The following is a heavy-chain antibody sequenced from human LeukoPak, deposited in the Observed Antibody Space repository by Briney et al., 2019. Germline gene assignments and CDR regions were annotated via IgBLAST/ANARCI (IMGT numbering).Heavy chain of an antibody. CDR3: TRERSTMVRGVIAY. CDR2: IRSKAYGGTT. CDR1: GFTFGDYA. V-gene: IGHV3-49*03. D-gene: IGHD3-10*01. Sequence: GGSLRLSCTASGFTFGDYAMSWFRQAPGKGLEWVGFIRSKAYGGTTEYAASVKGRFTISRDDSKSIAYLQMNSLKTEDTAVYYCTRERSTMVRGVIAYRGQGTLVTVSS. J-gene: IGHJ4*02.